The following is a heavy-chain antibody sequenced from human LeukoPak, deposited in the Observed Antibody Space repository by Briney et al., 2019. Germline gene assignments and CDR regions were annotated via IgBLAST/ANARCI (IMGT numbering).Heavy chain of an antibody. CDR2: INAGNGNT. V-gene: IGHV1-3*01. CDR3: ARVLVRGNWFDP. J-gene: IGHJ5*02. Sequence: ASVKVSCKASGYTFTSYAMHWVRQAPGQRLEWMGWINAGNGNTKYSQKFQGRVTITRDTSASTAYMELSSLRSEDTAVYYCARVLVRGNWFDPWGQGTLVTVSS. D-gene: IGHD3-10*01. CDR1: GYTFTSYA.